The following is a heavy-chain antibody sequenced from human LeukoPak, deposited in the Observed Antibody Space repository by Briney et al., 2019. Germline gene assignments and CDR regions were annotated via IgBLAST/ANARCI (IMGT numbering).Heavy chain of an antibody. Sequence: GRSLRLSCAASGFTFSSYGMHWVRQAPGKGLEWVAVISYDGSNKYNADSVKGRFTISRDNSKNTLYLQMNSLRAEDTAVYYCAKDRVERQWLVFDYWAREPWSPSPQ. CDR1: GFTFSSYG. V-gene: IGHV3-30*18. D-gene: IGHD6-19*01. CDR2: ISYDGSNK. J-gene: IGHJ4*02. CDR3: AKDRVERQWLVFDY.